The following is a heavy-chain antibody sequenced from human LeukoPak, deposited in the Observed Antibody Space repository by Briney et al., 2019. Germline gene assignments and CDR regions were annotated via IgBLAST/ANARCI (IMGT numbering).Heavy chain of an antibody. CDR3: ARLPCSGGSCYMSVDY. CDR2: ISTSSNTI. D-gene: IGHD2-15*01. CDR1: GFTFSSYE. Sequence: RGSLRLSCAASGFTFSSYEMNWVRQAPGKGLEWVSYISTSSNTIYYADSVKGRFTISRDNAKNSLHLQMNSLRAEDTAVYYCARLPCSGGSCYMSVDYWGQGTLVTVSS. J-gene: IGHJ4*02. V-gene: IGHV3-48*03.